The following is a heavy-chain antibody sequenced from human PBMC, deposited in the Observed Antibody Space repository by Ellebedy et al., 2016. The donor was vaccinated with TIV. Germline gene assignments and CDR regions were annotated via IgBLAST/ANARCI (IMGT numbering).Heavy chain of an antibody. CDR3: ARDGVAANWYFDL. Sequence: AASVKVSCKASGGTFSSYAISWVRQAPGQGLEWMGRIIPILGIANYAQKFQGRVTITADKSTSTAYMELSSLRSEDTAVYYCARDGVAANWYFDLWGRGTLVTVSS. CDR1: GGTFSSYA. V-gene: IGHV1-69*04. J-gene: IGHJ2*01. CDR2: IIPILGIA. D-gene: IGHD5-18*01.